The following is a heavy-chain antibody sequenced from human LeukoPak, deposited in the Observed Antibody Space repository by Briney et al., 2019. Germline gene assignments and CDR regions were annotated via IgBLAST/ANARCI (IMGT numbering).Heavy chain of an antibody. J-gene: IGHJ4*02. CDR1: GESFSGYY. Sequence: SETLSLTCAVYGESFSGYYWTWIRQPPGKGLEWIGEISHNGNTKHNPYLKSRLTISVGTSKNQFSLKLSSVTTADTDIYYCSRGPPDVEGSSSWYFDHWGQGTLVTVSS. V-gene: IGHV4-34*01. CDR3: SRGPPDVEGSSSWYFDH. CDR2: ISHNGNT. D-gene: IGHD6-13*01.